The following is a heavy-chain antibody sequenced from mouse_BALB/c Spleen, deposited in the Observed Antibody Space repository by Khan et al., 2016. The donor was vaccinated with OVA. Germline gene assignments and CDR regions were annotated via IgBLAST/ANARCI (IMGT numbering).Heavy chain of an antibody. J-gene: IGHJ3*01. Sequence: EVELVESGGGLVKPGGSLKLSCAASGFTFSNYAMSWVRQSPEKRLEWVAFISSGDSTYYPDSVKGRFTISRDNARNILYLQMSSLWSGDTAMYYCARDYWFAYWGQGTLVTVSA. CDR2: ISSGDST. V-gene: IGHV5-6-5*01. CDR3: ARDYWFAY. CDR1: GFTFSNYA.